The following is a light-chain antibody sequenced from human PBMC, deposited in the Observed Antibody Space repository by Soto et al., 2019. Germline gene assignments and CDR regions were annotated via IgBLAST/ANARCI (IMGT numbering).Light chain of an antibody. CDR2: SNN. CDR3: AAWDDSLNGFYV. CDR1: SSNIGSNT. J-gene: IGLJ1*01. Sequence: QAVVTQPPSASGTPGQRVAISCSGSSSNIGSNTVNWYQQFPETAPKLLIYSNNQRPSGVPDRFSGSKSGTSASLAISGPQSEDEADYYCAAWDDSLNGFYVFGTGTKVTVL. V-gene: IGLV1-44*01.